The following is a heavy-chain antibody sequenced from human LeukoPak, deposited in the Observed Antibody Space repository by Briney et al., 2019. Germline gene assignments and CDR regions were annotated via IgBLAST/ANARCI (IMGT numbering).Heavy chain of an antibody. CDR3: ARAPRELKSYYYYYYGMDV. CDR2: IIPIFGTA. Sequence: GASVKVSCKASGYTFTGYYMHWVRQAPGQGLEWMGGIIPIFGTANYAQKFQGRVTITADESTSTAYMELSSLRSEDTAVYYCARAPRELKSYYYYYYGMDVWGQGTTVTVSS. CDR1: GYTFTGYY. D-gene: IGHD1-26*01. V-gene: IGHV1-69*13. J-gene: IGHJ6*02.